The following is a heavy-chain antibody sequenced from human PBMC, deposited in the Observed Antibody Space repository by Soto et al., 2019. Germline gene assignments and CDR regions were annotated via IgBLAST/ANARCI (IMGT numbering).Heavy chain of an antibody. V-gene: IGHV3-11*01. J-gene: IGHJ4*02. CDR3: ARVGPTVDY. CDR1: GFTFRTYW. CDR2: ISSSGSTI. Sequence: GGSLRLSCAASGFTFRTYWMSWVRQAQGKGLEWVSYISSSGSTIYYADSVKGRFTISRDNAKNSLYLQMNSLRAEDTAVYNCARVGPTVDYWGQGTLVTVSS.